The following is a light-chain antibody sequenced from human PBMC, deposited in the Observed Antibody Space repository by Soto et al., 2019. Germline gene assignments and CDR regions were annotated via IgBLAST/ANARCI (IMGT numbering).Light chain of an antibody. Sequence: DIQLTQSPSFLSASGGDRVTITCRASQAINNYLAWYQQKPGGPPKFLIYAASSLHSGVPSRLSGRGSGTEFTLTISSLQADDYATFYCQQYHNDWTFGQGTKVDNK. CDR2: AAS. CDR1: QAINNY. V-gene: IGKV1-9*01. CDR3: QQYHNDWT. J-gene: IGKJ1*01.